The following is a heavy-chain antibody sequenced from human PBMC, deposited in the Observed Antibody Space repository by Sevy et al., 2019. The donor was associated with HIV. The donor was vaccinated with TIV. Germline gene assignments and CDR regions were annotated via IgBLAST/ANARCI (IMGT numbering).Heavy chain of an antibody. J-gene: IGHJ4*02. V-gene: IGHV3-30*18. CDR1: GFTISSYG. CDR3: AKDQGYSYGKVPDY. D-gene: IGHD5-18*01. CDR2: ISYDGSNK. Sequence: GGSLRLSCAASGFTISSYGMHWVRQAPGKGLEWVAVISYDGSNKYYADSVKGRFTISRDNSKNTLYLQMNSLRAEDTAVYYCAKDQGYSYGKVPDYWGQGTLVTVSS.